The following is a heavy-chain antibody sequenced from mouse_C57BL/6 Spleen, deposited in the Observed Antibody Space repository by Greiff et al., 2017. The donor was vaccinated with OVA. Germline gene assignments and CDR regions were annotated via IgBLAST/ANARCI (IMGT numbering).Heavy chain of an antibody. D-gene: IGHD1-1*01. CDR3: ARGEYYYGSSYVPFAY. CDR1: GFTFSDYY. J-gene: IGHJ3*01. V-gene: IGHV5-16*01. Sequence: EVKLMESEGGLVQPGSSMKLSCTASGFTFSDYYMAWVRQVPEKGLEWVANINYDGSSTYYLDSLKSRFIISRDNAKNILYLQMSSLKSEDTATYYCARGEYYYGSSYVPFAYWGQGTLVTVSA. CDR2: INYDGSST.